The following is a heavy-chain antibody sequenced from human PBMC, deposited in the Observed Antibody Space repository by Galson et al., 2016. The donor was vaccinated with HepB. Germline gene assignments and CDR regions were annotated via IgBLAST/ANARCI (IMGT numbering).Heavy chain of an antibody. CDR3: ARAPPPSNWFDS. Sequence: SLRLSCAASGFTFSRYDMNWVRQAPGKGLEWVSYISGGGKYIYYADSMKGRITISRANAKSSVYLQMNSLSAEDTAVYYCARAPPPSNWFDSWGQGTLVTVSS. CDR1: GFTFSRYD. J-gene: IGHJ5*01. V-gene: IGHV3-21*01. CDR2: ISGGGKYI.